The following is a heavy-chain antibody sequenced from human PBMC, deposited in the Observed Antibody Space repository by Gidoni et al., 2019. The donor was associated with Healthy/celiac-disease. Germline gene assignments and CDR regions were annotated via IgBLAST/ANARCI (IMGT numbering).Heavy chain of an antibody. CDR1: GFTFSSYG. Sequence: QVQLVESGGGVVQPGRSLRLSCAASGFTFSSYGMHWVRQAPGKGLGWVAVIWYDGSNKYYADSVKGRFTISRDNSKNTLYLQMSSLRAEDTAVYYCARVRSSGWYGTDAFDIWGQGTMVTVSS. CDR2: IWYDGSNK. CDR3: ARVRSSGWYGTDAFDI. D-gene: IGHD6-19*01. V-gene: IGHV3-33*01. J-gene: IGHJ3*02.